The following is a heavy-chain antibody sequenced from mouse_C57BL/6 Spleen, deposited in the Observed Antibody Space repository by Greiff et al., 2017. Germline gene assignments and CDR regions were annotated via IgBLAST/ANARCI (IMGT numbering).Heavy chain of an antibody. V-gene: IGHV5-17*01. CDR2: ISSGSSTI. D-gene: IGHD2-3*01. J-gene: IGHJ3*01. CDR3: ASDGYFSWFAY. CDR1: GFTFSDYG. Sequence: EVKVVESGGGLVKPGGSLKLSCAASGFTFSDYGMHWVRQAPEKGLEWVAYISSGSSTIYYADTVKGRFTISRDNAKNTLFLQMTSLRSEDTAMYYCASDGYFSWFAYWGQGTLVTVSA.